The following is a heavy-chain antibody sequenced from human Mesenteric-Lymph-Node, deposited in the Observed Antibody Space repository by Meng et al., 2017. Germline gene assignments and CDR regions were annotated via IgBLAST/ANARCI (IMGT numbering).Heavy chain of an antibody. Sequence: SETLSLTCTVSGGSISSDFFYWSWIRQPAGKGLEWIGEINHSGSTNYNPSLKSRVTISVDTSKNQFSLKLSSVTAADTAVYYCTRDQVFGGYYDDEHFQHWGQGTLVTVSS. CDR3: TRDQVFGGYYDDEHFQH. CDR2: INHSGST. V-gene: IGHV4-61*10. CDR1: GGSISSDFFY. D-gene: IGHD3-22*01. J-gene: IGHJ1*01.